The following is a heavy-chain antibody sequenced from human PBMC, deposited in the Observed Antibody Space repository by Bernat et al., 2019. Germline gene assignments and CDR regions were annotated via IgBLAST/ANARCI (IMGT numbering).Heavy chain of an antibody. V-gene: IGHV3-30-3*01. CDR1: GFTFSSYA. CDR2: ISYDGSNK. J-gene: IGHJ4*02. D-gene: IGHD2-15*01. Sequence: QVQLVESGGGVVQPGRSLRLSCAASGFTFSSYAMHWVRQAPGKGLEWVAVISYDGSNKYYADSVKGRFTISRDNSKNTLYLQMNSLRAEDTAVYYCAREVDYVDYWGQGTLVTVSS. CDR3: AREVDYVDY.